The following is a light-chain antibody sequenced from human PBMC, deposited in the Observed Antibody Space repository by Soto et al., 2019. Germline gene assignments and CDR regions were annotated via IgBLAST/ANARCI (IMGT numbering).Light chain of an antibody. J-gene: IGKJ2*01. CDR3: QQRSNSPLTYT. CDR2: DAS. Sequence: EIVLTQSPATLSLSPGERATLSCRASQSVSSYLAWYQQKPGQAPRLLIYDASNRATGIPARFSGSGSGTDFTLTISSLEPEDFAVYYCQQRSNSPLTYTFGQGTKLEIK. V-gene: IGKV3-11*01. CDR1: QSVSSY.